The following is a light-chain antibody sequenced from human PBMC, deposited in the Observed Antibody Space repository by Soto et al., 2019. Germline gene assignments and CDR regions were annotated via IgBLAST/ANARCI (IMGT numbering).Light chain of an antibody. CDR2: DVS. CDR3: SSYTSSSTYV. J-gene: IGLJ1*01. Sequence: QSALTQPAYVSGSRGQSITISCTGTSCDVGGYNYVSWYQQHPGKAPKLMIYDVSNRPSGVSNRFSGSKSGNTASLTISGLQAEDEADYYCSSYTSSSTYVFGTGTKLTGL. V-gene: IGLV2-14*01. CDR1: SCDVGGYNY.